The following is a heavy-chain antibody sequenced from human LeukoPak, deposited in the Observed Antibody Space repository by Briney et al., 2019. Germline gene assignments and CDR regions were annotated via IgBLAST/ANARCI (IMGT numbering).Heavy chain of an antibody. D-gene: IGHD6-13*01. J-gene: IGHJ4*02. CDR2: ISAYNGNT. V-gene: IGHV1-18*01. CDR3: ARKAQAAASPVDY. CDR1: GYIFINYG. Sequence: ASVKVSCKASGYIFINYGISWVRQAPGQGLEWMGWISAYNGNTNYARKLQGRVTMTTDTSTSTAYMELRSLGSDDTAVYYCARKAQAAASPVDYWGQGTLVTVSS.